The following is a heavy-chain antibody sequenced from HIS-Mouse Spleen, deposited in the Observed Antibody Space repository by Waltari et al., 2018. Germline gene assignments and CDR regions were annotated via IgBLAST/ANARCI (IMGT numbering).Heavy chain of an antibody. CDR3: AKDLARKDSGYDAFDI. CDR2: IWYDGSNK. V-gene: IGHV3-33*06. D-gene: IGHD5-12*01. Sequence: QVQLVESGGGVVQPGRSLRLSCAASGFTFSSYGTHWVRQAPGKGLGWVAVIWYDGSNKYYADSVKGRFTISRDNSKNTLYLQMNSLRAEDTAVYYCAKDLARKDSGYDAFDIWGQGTMVTVSS. CDR1: GFTFSSYG. J-gene: IGHJ3*02.